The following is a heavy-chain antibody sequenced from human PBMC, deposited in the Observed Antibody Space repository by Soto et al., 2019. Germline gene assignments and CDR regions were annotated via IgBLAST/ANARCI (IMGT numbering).Heavy chain of an antibody. CDR2: IYYSGST. Sequence: SETLSVTCTVSGGSISSSSYYWGWIRQPPWKGLEWIGSIYYSGSTYYNPSLKSRVTISVDTSKNQFSLKLSSVTAADTAVYYCARRKREQLVLYYYYGMDVWGPGTTVTVSS. CDR1: GGSISSSSYY. D-gene: IGHD6-6*01. V-gene: IGHV4-39*01. J-gene: IGHJ6*02. CDR3: ARRKREQLVLYYYYGMDV.